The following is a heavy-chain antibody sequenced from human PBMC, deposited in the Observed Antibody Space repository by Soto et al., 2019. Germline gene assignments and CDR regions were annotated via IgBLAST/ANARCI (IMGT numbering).Heavy chain of an antibody. J-gene: IGHJ3*02. V-gene: IGHV3-23*01. CDR2: ITADGGT. Sequence: GGSLRLSCEGSGFTVSSHAMTWIRQAPGKGPEWVSTITADGGTYYADSVKGRFAMSRDTSESTLYLQMNSLRAEDTAVYYCAKVLSMIVADAFDIWGQGTMVTVSS. CDR1: GFTVSSHA. CDR3: AKVLSMIVADAFDI. D-gene: IGHD3-22*01.